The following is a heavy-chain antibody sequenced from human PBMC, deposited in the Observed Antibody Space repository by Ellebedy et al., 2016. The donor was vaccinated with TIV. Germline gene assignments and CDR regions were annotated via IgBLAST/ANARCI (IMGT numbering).Heavy chain of an antibody. CDR2: IYSSGST. CDR1: GGSVSSPNYY. J-gene: IGHJ3*02. D-gene: IGHD3-22*01. CDR3: ARNQRGVYYDTSGYYVDAFDI. V-gene: IGHV4-61*01. Sequence: MPSETLSLTCTVSGGSVSSPNYYWTWILQPPGKGLEWIGYIYSSGSTYYNPSLKSRVTISVDTSKNQFPLKLSSVTAAATAVYSCARNQRGVYYDTSGYYVDAFDIWGQGTLVTVSS.